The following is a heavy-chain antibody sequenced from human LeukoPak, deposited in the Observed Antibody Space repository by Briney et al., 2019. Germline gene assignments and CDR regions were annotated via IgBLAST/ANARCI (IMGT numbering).Heavy chain of an antibody. Sequence: SETLSLTCAVSGYSLSSCYYWGWIRQPPGKGLEWIGSIYQSGNSYQKSSLKSRLTLSVDTSKNHFSLKVRSVTAADTAVYYCARSPSRYNWNFDYWGQGILVIVSS. V-gene: IGHV4-38-2*01. CDR3: ARSPSRYNWNFDY. D-gene: IGHD1-20*01. CDR2: IYQSGNS. CDR1: GYSLSSCYY. J-gene: IGHJ4*02.